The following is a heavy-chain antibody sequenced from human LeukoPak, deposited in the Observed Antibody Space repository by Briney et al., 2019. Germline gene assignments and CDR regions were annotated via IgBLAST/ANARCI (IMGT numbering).Heavy chain of an antibody. CDR3: ARDQFSMDV. CDR1: GFTFSSFA. CDR2: ISSDGRNK. Sequence: GGSLRLSCVASGFTFSSFAMHWVRQAPGKGLEWVAVISSDGRNKYYADSVKGRSTISRDNSKNTLSLQMNSLRAEDTAVYYCARDQFSMDVWGQGTTVTVSS. V-gene: IGHV3-30*04. J-gene: IGHJ6*02. D-gene: IGHD5-24*01.